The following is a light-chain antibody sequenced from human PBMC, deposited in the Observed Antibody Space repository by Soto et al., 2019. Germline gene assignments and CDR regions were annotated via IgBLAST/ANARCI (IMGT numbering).Light chain of an antibody. J-gene: IGLJ1*01. V-gene: IGLV2-23*01. CDR3: CSYAGSGTYV. Sequence: QSALTQPASVSGSPGQSSTISCTGTSSDVGSYNLVSWYQQHPGKAPKPMIYEDSKRPSGVSTRFSGSKSGNTASLTISGLQAEDEADYYCCSYAGSGTYVFGTGTKVTV. CDR1: SSDVGSYNL. CDR2: EDS.